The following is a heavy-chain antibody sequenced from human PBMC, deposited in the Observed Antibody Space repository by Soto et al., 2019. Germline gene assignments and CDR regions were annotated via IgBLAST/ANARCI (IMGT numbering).Heavy chain of an antibody. CDR1: GVTFSSYA. J-gene: IGHJ6*02. V-gene: IGHV1-69*01. CDR3: AGYCSGGSCYSWYYYYYGMDV. D-gene: IGHD2-15*01. CDR2: IITIFGTA. Sequence: QVQLVQSGAEVKKPGSSGKVSCKASGVTFSSYAIIWVRQAPGQGLEWRGGIITIFGTANYAQKFQGRVTITADESASTASMELSSLRSEDTAVYYCAGYCSGGSCYSWYYYYYGMDVWGQGTTVTVSS.